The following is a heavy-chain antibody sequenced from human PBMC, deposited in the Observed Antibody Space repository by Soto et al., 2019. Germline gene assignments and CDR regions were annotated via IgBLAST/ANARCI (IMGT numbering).Heavy chain of an antibody. J-gene: IGHJ4*02. CDR1: GCSISSGGYS. CDR2: IYHSGST. CDR3: ARGGWTHWFDY. Sequence: TLSLTCSVAGCSISSGGYSWSWIRQPPGKGLEWIGYIYHSGSTYYNPSLKSRVTISVDRFKNQFSLKLSSVTAADTAVYYCARGGWTHWFDYWGQGTLVTVSS. D-gene: IGHD1-1*01. V-gene: IGHV4-30-2*01.